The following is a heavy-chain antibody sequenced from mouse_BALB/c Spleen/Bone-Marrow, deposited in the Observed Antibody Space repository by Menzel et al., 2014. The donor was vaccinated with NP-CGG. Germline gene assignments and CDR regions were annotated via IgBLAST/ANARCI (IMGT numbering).Heavy chain of an antibody. CDR1: GYSFTGYY. D-gene: IGHD2-4*01. CDR3: ARLRGDYDGYAMDY. V-gene: IGHV1S34*01. J-gene: IGHJ4*01. Sequence: LVKTGASVKISCKASGYSFTGYYMHWVKQSHGKSLEWIGYISCYNGATSYNQKFKGKATFTVDTSSSTAYLQFNSLTSEDSAVYYCARLRGDYDGYAMDYWGQGTSVTVSS. CDR2: ISCYNGAT.